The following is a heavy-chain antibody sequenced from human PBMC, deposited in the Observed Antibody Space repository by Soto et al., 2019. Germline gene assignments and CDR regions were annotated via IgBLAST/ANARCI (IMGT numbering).Heavy chain of an antibody. CDR1: GFTFSSYA. Sequence: QVQLVESGGGVVQPGRSLRLSCAASGFTFSSYAMHWVRQAPGKGLEWVAVISYDGSNKYYADSVKGRFTISRDNSKNTLYLQRNSLRAEDTAVYYCARDHRRIAVAGNFDYWGQGTLVTVSS. D-gene: IGHD6-19*01. CDR2: ISYDGSNK. J-gene: IGHJ4*02. CDR3: ARDHRRIAVAGNFDY. V-gene: IGHV3-30-3*01.